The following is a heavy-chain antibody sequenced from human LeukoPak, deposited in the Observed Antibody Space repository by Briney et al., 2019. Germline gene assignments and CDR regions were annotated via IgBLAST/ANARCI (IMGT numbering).Heavy chain of an antibody. CDR1: GFNFSTCW. V-gene: IGHV3-74*01. J-gene: IGHJ6*03. D-gene: IGHD3-3*01. Sequence: GGSLRLSCAASGFNFSTCWMHWVRQAPGRGLVWLSRIYGDGTGTSYADSVKGRFTISRDNAKNTLYLQMNSLRAEDTAVYYCAKVFGVERFYYMDVWGNGATVSVSS. CDR2: IYGDGTGT. CDR3: AKVFGVERFYYMDV.